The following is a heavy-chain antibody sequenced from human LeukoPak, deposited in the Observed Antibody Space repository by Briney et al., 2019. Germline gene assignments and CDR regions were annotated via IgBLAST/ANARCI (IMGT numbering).Heavy chain of an antibody. CDR1: GFTFSSYA. V-gene: IGHV3-23*01. Sequence: PGGSLRLSCAASGFTFSSYAMSWVRQAPGKGPEWVSAISDSGGRTYYADSVKGRFTISRDNSKNTVYLQMNSLRAEDTAVYYCAKEEHYASGSYSCFDYWGQGTLVTVSS. CDR3: AKEEHYASGSYSCFDY. D-gene: IGHD3-10*01. CDR2: ISDSGGRT. J-gene: IGHJ4*02.